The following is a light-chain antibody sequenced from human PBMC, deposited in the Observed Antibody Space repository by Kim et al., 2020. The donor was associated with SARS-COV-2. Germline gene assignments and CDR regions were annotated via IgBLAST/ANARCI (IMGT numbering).Light chain of an antibody. CDR2: DAS. J-gene: IGKJ4*01. CDR1: QDMSNY. Sequence: SVGDRVTITCQASQDMSNYLNWYQQKPGKAPKLLIYDASNFETGVPSRFSGSGSGTDFTFTISSLQPEDIATYYCRQYYNLPPLTFGGGTKVEIK. CDR3: RQYYNLPPLT. V-gene: IGKV1-33*01.